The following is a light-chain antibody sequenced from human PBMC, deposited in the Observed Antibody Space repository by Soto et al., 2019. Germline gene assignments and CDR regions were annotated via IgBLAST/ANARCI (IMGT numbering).Light chain of an antibody. CDR2: GAS. CDR3: QLYSRSLRQIT. CDR1: QSVSNNY. Sequence: IMLTQSPGALSLYPGERATLSCRASQSVSNNYLAWYQQKPGQAPRLLIYGASTRATGIPARFSGSGSGTDCTLTISRLEPEDFAVYYCQLYSRSLRQITSGQGARLEIK. J-gene: IGKJ5*01. V-gene: IGKV3-20*01.